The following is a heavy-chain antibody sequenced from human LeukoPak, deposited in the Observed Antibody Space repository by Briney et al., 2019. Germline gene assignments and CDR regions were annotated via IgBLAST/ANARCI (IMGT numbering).Heavy chain of an antibody. D-gene: IGHD3-22*01. CDR1: GFTFSRYW. Sequence: PGGSLRLSRAAAGFTFSRYWMHWVRQAPGKGPVWVSRIRSDGSSTDYAGSVKGRFTISRDNAKNTLYLQMNSLRAEDTAVYYCAREQGYYSVPGYWGQGTQVTVSS. CDR2: IRSDGSST. J-gene: IGHJ4*02. CDR3: AREQGYYSVPGY. V-gene: IGHV3-74*01.